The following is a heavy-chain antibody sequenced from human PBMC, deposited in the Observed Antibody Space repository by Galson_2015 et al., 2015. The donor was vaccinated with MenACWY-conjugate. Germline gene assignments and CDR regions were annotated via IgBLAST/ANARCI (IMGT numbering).Heavy chain of an antibody. CDR3: ASAGTYPRRFLNFFDP. CDR2: MWYNQGP. J-gene: IGHJ5*02. D-gene: IGHD1-26*01. Sequence: YMWYNQGPSYSPSLKGRATISLDTSKNEFSLKLSSVTAADTAVYYCASAGTYPRRFLNFFDPWGQGILVTVSS. V-gene: IGHV4-59*01.